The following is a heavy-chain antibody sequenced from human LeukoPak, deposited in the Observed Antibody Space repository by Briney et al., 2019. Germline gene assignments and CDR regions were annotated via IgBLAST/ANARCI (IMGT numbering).Heavy chain of an antibody. CDR2: INPNRGVT. CDR1: GYTFTGYF. Sequence: ASVKVSCTTSGYTFTGYFMHWVRQAPGQGLEWLGWINPNRGVTHYAQKFQDRVTMTRDTSISASYMELSRLTSDDTAVYFCARDRHNYGSGSYAFDVWGQGTRVAVSS. D-gene: IGHD3-10*01. CDR3: ARDRHNYGSGSYAFDV. J-gene: IGHJ3*01. V-gene: IGHV1-2*02.